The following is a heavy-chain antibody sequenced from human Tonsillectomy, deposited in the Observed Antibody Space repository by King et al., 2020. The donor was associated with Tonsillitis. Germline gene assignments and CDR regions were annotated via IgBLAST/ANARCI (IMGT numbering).Heavy chain of an antibody. CDR2: IRRKTNSYAT. Sequence: VQLVESGGGLVQPGGSLKLSCAASGFTFSDSTMHWVRQASGKGLEWVGRIRRKTNSYATAYAESVKGRFTISRDDSKNTAYLPMNGLKTEDTAVYYCTRGYCTNGVCYILDYWGQGTQVTVSS. J-gene: IGHJ4*02. CDR3: TRGYCTNGVCYILDY. V-gene: IGHV3-73*01. D-gene: IGHD2-8*01. CDR1: GFTFSDST.